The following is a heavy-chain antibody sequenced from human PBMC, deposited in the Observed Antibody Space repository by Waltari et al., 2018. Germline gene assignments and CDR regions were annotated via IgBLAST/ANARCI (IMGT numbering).Heavy chain of an antibody. V-gene: IGHV4-59*01. Sequence: QVQLQESGPGLVKPSETLSLTCPVSGGSISCYYWSWIRQPPGKGLEGIGYISNSGSTNYNPSLKSRVTISVDTSKNQFSLKLSSVTAADTAMYYCARGSGWYYYWGQGTLVTVSS. CDR3: ARGSGWYYY. CDR1: GGSISCYY. D-gene: IGHD6-19*01. CDR2: ISNSGST. J-gene: IGHJ4*02.